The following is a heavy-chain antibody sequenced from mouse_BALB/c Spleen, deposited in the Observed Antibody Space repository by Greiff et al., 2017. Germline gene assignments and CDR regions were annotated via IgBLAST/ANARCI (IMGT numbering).Heavy chain of an antibody. Sequence: VQLKESEPGLVKPSQSLSLTCTVTGYSITSDYAWNWIRQFPGNKLEWMGYISYSGSTSYNPSLKSRISITRDTSKNQFFLQLNSVTTEDTATYYCAGNYDYDGFAYWGQGTLVTVSA. J-gene: IGHJ3*01. CDR3: AGNYDYDGFAY. V-gene: IGHV3-2*02. CDR2: ISYSGST. D-gene: IGHD2-4*01. CDR1: GYSITSDYA.